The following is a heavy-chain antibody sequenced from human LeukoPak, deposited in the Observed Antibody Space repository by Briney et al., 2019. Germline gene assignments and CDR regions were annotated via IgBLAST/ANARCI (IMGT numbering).Heavy chain of an antibody. Sequence: GASVKVSCKASGYTFTSYDINWVRQATGQGLEWMGWMNPNSGNTGYPQRSQGRVTIIRNTSISTAYMELSSLRSEDTAVYYCARFSGSYYGSGAFDIWGQGTIITVSS. CDR1: GYTFTSYD. CDR3: ARFSGSYYGSGAFDI. V-gene: IGHV1-8*03. J-gene: IGHJ3*02. D-gene: IGHD1-26*01. CDR2: MNPNSGNT.